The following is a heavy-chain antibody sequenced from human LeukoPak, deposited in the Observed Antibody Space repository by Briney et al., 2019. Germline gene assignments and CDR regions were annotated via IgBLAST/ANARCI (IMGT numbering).Heavy chain of an antibody. CDR2: IFYTGSA. CDR3: ARRAAAVGTYYMDV. V-gene: IGHV4-39*07. D-gene: IGHD6-13*01. Sequence: SETLSLTCAVSGGSISSSNSQWGWVRHTPGKGLESLGTIFYTGSAYYNPSLKSRVTLSVDTSKNQFSLRLSSVTAADTAVYYCARRAAAVGTYYMDVWGKGTTVTVSS. CDR1: GGSISSSNSQ. J-gene: IGHJ6*03.